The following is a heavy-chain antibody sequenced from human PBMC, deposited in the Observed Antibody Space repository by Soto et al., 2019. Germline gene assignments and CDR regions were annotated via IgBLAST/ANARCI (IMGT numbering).Heavy chain of an antibody. Sequence: ASVKVSCKASGYTFTTYYIHWVRQAPGQGLEWMGWISAYNGNTNYAQKLQGRVTMTTDTSTSTAYMELRSLRSDDTAVYYCARDYYDSSGYSNWFDPWGQGTLVTVSS. CDR3: ARDYYDSSGYSNWFDP. V-gene: IGHV1-18*04. J-gene: IGHJ5*02. CDR1: GYTFTTYY. D-gene: IGHD3-22*01. CDR2: ISAYNGNT.